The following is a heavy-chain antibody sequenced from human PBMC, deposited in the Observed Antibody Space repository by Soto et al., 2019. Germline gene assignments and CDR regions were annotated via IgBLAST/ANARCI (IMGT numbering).Heavy chain of an antibody. D-gene: IGHD3-9*01. V-gene: IGHV4-4*07. Sequence: SETLSLTCTVSGGSISSYYWSWIRQPAGKGLEWIGRIYTSGSTNYNPSRKSRVTMSVDTSKNQFSLKLSSVTAADTAVYYCARDRSATRYFDWLPFDYWRQGTLVTVSS. CDR2: IYTSGST. CDR3: ARDRSATRYFDWLPFDY. J-gene: IGHJ4*02. CDR1: GGSISSYY.